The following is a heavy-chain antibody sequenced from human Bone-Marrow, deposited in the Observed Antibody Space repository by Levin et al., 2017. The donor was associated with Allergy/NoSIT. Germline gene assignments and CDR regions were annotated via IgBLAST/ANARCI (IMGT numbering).Heavy chain of an antibody. V-gene: IGHV3-48*01. CDR2: ISSSSSTI. J-gene: IGHJ4*02. CDR3: ARVGYYDILTGPSRVRGFDY. CDR1: GFTFSSYS. Sequence: GGSLRLSCAASGFTFSSYSMNWVRQAPGKGLEWVSYISSSSSTIYYADSVKGRFTISRDNAKNSLYLQMNSLRAEDTAVYYCARVGYYDILTGPSRVRGFDYWGQGTLVTVSS. D-gene: IGHD3-9*01.